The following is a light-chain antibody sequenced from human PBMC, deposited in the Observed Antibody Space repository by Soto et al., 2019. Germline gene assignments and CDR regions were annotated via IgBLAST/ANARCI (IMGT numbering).Light chain of an antibody. Sequence: IVLTQSPGTLSLSPGERATLSCRASQSVGIYLAWYQQKPGQAPRLLIYSASSRATGVADRFSGSGSGTDFTLTFSRLEPEDFAVYYCQQYGNSRVTFGPGTKVDIK. J-gene: IGKJ3*01. CDR1: QSVGIY. V-gene: IGKV3-20*01. CDR3: QQYGNSRVT. CDR2: SAS.